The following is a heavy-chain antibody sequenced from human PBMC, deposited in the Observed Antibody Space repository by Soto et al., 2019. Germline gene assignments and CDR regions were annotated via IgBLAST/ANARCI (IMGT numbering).Heavy chain of an antibody. CDR2: IYPSGST. Sequence: SETLSLTCTVSGDSVTSFYWNWIRQPAGQGLEWIGRIYPSGSTIYNPSLENRVSMSVDRSRDQVSLTFSSVTAADTALYYCERDEYRSPRGAFDLWGQGTLVTVSS. CDR1: GDSVTSFY. J-gene: IGHJ3*01. D-gene: IGHD6-19*01. V-gene: IGHV4-4*07. CDR3: ERDEYRSPRGAFDL.